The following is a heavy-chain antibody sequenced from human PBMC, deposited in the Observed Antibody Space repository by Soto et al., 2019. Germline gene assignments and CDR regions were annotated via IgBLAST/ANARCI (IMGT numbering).Heavy chain of an antibody. Sequence: VQLEDSGGGWVKPGGSLRLSCAASGFTFISAWINWVRQAPGKGLEWVGRVKSKNDGGAIDYGTAVKGRFIISRDDPRNTAYLQKNSLKIEDTGVYYCVGGSPFEFWGQGTLVTVSS. V-gene: IGHV3-15*05. CDR2: VKSKNDGGAI. J-gene: IGHJ4*02. D-gene: IGHD1-26*01. CDR3: VGGSPFEF. CDR1: GFTFISAW.